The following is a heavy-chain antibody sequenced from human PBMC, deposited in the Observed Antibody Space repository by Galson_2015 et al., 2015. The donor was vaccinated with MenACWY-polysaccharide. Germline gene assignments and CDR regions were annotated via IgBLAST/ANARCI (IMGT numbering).Heavy chain of an antibody. V-gene: IGHV6-1*01. J-gene: IGHJ5*02. CDR2: TYYRSNWSS. D-gene: IGHD2-15*01. CDR3: VRGGAAAPLLFDP. Sequence: CAISGDSVSSNTAAWNWIWQSPSRGLEWLGRTYYRSNWSSDYALSVRGRITINADTSKNQFSLQLNSVTPEDTAVYYCVRGGAAAPLLFDPWGQGTLVTVSS. CDR1: GDSVSSNTAA.